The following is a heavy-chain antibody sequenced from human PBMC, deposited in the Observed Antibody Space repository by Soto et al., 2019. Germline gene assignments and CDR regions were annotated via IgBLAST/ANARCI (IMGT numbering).Heavy chain of an antibody. CDR3: ARVVLTITRGAFDA. CDR1: GGSISSSHW. Sequence: QVQLQESGPGLVKPSGTLSLTCAVSGGSISSSHWWTWVRQSPGTGLEYMGEISHSGTSNSNPSLKSRVTLSVDKSKNHCSLTLTSVTAADTAVYYCARVVLTITRGAFDAWGQGTLVIVSS. CDR2: ISHSGTS. V-gene: IGHV4-4*02. D-gene: IGHD3-9*01. J-gene: IGHJ3*01.